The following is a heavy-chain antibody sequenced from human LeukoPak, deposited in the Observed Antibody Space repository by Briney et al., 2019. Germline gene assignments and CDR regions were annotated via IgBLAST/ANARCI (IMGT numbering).Heavy chain of an antibody. CDR2: ISAYNGNT. Sequence: GASVKVSCKASGYTFTSYGISWVRQAPGQGLEWMGWISAYNGNTNYAQKLQGRVTMTTDTSTSTAYMELRSLRSDDPAVYYCASTGQQLVDGDWFDPWGQGTLVTVSS. J-gene: IGHJ5*02. CDR1: GYTFTSYG. CDR3: ASTGQQLVDGDWFDP. V-gene: IGHV1-18*01. D-gene: IGHD6-13*01.